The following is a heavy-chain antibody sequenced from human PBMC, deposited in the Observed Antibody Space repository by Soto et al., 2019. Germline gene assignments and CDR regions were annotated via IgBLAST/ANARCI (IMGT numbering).Heavy chain of an antibody. CDR1: GFTFSSYS. Sequence: PGGSLRLSCAASGFTFSSYSMNWVRQAPGKGLEWVSYISSSSSTIYCADSVKGRFTISRDNAKNSLYLQMNSLRAEDTAVYYCARCRIFGGNDAFDIWGQGTMVTVSS. CDR2: ISSSSSTI. D-gene: IGHD3-3*01. CDR3: ARCRIFGGNDAFDI. J-gene: IGHJ3*02. V-gene: IGHV3-48*01.